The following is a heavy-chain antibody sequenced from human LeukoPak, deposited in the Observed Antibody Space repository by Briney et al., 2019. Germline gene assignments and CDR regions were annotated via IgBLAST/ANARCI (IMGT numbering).Heavy chain of an antibody. V-gene: IGHV4-30-2*01. CDR3: VRGYYYDSSGYWVRAFDI. CDR2: MYHSGTT. D-gene: IGHD3-22*01. CDR1: GGSMSSGGYS. J-gene: IGHJ3*02. Sequence: PSQTLSLTCAVSGGSMSSGGYSWSWIRQPPGKGLEWIGYMYHSGTTHYNPSLKSRVTISVDRSKNQFSLKLSSVTAADTAVYYCVRGYYYDSSGYWVRAFDIWGQGTMVTVSS.